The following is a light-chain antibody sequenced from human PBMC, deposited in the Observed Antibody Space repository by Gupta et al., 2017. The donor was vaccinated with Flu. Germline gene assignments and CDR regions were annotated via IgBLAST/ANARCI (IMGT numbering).Light chain of an antibody. CDR3: KQYSSYPLT. CDR1: QGISGW. CDR2: KAS. J-gene: IGKJ5*01. V-gene: IGKV1-5*03. Sequence: PSTLAASLGGRVTIPCRASQGISGWLAWYQLKPGKAPKLLIYKASSVHSGVPSRFSGSGSGTEFPLTITSLQPDDFATYSCKQYSSYPLTFGQGTRLE.